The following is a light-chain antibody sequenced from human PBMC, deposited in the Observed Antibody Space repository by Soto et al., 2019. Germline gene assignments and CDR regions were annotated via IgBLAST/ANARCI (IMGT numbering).Light chain of an antibody. CDR2: GAS. Sequence: EIVMTHSPATLSVSPGEGATLSCRASQSVSSKLAWYQQKPGQAPRLIIYGASTRATGIPARFSGSGSGTELALMTSSLQSEDSAVYYCQQYNSWLWTVGQGTKVDIK. J-gene: IGKJ1*01. V-gene: IGKV3-15*01. CDR1: QSVSSK. CDR3: QQYNSWLWT.